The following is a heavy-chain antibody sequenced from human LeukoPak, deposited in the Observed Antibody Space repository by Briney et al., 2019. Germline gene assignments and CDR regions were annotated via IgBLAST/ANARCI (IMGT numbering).Heavy chain of an antibody. J-gene: IGHJ2*01. CDR1: GYTFTSYG. Sequence: ASVKVSCKASGYTFTSYGISWVRQAPGQGLEWMGWISVYNGNTNYAQKFQGRVTMTTDTSPSTAYMELRSLRSDDTAVYYCARGRGVRLRDCYFDLWGRGTLVTVSS. CDR3: ARGRGVRLRDCYFDL. V-gene: IGHV1-18*01. D-gene: IGHD3-10*01. CDR2: ISVYNGNT.